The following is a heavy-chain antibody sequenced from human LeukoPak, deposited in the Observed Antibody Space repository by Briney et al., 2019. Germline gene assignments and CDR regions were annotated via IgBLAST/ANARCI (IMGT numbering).Heavy chain of an antibody. Sequence: SETLSLTCTVSGGSISSYFWSRIRQPPGKGLEWIGYIYYSGSSKYTPSLKSRVTISVDTSKSQFSLKLSSVTAADTAVYYCARTDISGWHVFDYWGQGTLVTVSS. J-gene: IGHJ4*02. V-gene: IGHV4-59*01. CDR3: ARTDISGWHVFDY. CDR1: GGSISSYF. D-gene: IGHD6-19*01. CDR2: IYYSGSS.